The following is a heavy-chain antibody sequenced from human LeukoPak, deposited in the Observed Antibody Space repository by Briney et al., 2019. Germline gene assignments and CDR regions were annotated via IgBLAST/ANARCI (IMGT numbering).Heavy chain of an antibody. CDR1: GGSISSGGHY. V-gene: IGHV4-31*03. Sequence: PSQTLSLTCTVSGGSISSGGHYWSWIRQHPGKGLEWIGYIYYSGSTYYNPSLKSRVTISVDTSKNQFSLKLSSVTAADTAVYFCARDSTYSSSWYEHYWGQGTLVTVSS. CDR2: IYYSGST. J-gene: IGHJ4*02. D-gene: IGHD6-13*01. CDR3: ARDSTYSSSWYEHY.